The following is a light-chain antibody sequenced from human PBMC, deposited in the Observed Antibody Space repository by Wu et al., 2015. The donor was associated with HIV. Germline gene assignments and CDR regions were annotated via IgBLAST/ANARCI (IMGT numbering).Light chain of an antibody. CDR1: QSINND. CDR2: GAS. V-gene: IGKV1-17*01. Sequence: DIQMTQSPSTLSASVRDRITITCRASQSINNDLSWFQQKPGKAPNLLIYGASTLQSGVPSRFSGSGSGTDFTLTISSLQPEDFATYYCQQLNSYPITFGQGTRLEIK. CDR3: QQLNSYPIT. J-gene: IGKJ5*01.